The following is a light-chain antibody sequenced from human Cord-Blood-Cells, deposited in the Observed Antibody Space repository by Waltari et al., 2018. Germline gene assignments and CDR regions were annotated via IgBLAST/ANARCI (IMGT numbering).Light chain of an antibody. CDR2: LGS. Sequence: DIVMTQSPLSLPVTPGEPASISCRSIQSLLHSNGYNYLVWYLQKPGQSPQLLIYLGSNRAAGVPDRFSGRGSGTDFTLKISRVEAEDVGVYYCMQALQTPYTFGQGTKLEIK. CDR1: QSLLHSNGYNY. CDR3: MQALQTPYT. V-gene: IGKV2-28*01. J-gene: IGKJ2*01.